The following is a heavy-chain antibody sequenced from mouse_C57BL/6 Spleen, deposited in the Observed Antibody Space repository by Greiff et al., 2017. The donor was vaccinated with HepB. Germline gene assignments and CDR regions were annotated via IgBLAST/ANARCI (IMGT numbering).Heavy chain of an antibody. Sequence: EVQLQQSGPELVKPGASVKISCKASGYTFTDYYMNWVKQSHGKSLEWIGDINPNNGGTSYNQKFKGKATLTVDKSSSTAYMELRSLTSEDSAVYYCAPTVVGAMDYWGQGTSVTVSS. CDR2: INPNNGGT. CDR3: APTVVGAMDY. V-gene: IGHV1-26*01. CDR1: GYTFTDYY. D-gene: IGHD1-1*01. J-gene: IGHJ4*01.